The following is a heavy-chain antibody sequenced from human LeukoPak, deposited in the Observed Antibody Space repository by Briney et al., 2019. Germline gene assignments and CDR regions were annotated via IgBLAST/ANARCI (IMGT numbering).Heavy chain of an antibody. D-gene: IGHD3-10*01. CDR1: GFRFTTFG. CDR2: ISNSGSST. J-gene: IGHJ6*03. V-gene: IGHV3-23*01. CDR3: AKDAGPVQGFGDLLLEGPGNQYYYMDV. Sequence: GGSLRPSCSASGFRFTTFGMTWVRQAPGKGLEWVSSISNSGSSTYYADSVKGRFTISRDNSKNTLFLQMNSLGAEDTAVYFCAKDAGPVQGFGDLLLEGPGNQYYYMDVWGRGTTVTVSS.